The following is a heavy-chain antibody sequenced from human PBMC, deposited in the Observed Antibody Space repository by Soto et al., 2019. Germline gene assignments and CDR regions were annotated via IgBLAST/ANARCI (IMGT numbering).Heavy chain of an antibody. V-gene: IGHV3-13*01. D-gene: IGHD6-13*01. Sequence: EVHLVESGGGLVQPGGSLRLSGAASGFTFSNYDMHWVRQVTGKGLEWVSAIGTAGDTYYPDSVKGRFTISRENAKNSLYLQMNSLRAEDTAVYYCGRGGWGSSWYEGGSRIDYWGQGALVTVSS. CDR2: IGTAGDT. J-gene: IGHJ4*02. CDR1: GFTFSNYD. CDR3: GRGGWGSSWYEGGSRIDY.